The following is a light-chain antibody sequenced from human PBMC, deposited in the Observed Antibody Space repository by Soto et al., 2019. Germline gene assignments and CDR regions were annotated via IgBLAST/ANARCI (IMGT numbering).Light chain of an antibody. CDR3: QSYDSSRSAHVV. Sequence: QSVLTQPPSVSGAPGQRVTISCTGSSSNIGAGYDVHWYQQLPGTAPKLLIYGNSNRPSGVPDRFSGSKSGTSASLAITGLQAEDEADYCCQSYDSSRSAHVVFGGGTKLTVL. CDR1: SSNIGAGYD. J-gene: IGLJ2*01. CDR2: GNS. V-gene: IGLV1-40*01.